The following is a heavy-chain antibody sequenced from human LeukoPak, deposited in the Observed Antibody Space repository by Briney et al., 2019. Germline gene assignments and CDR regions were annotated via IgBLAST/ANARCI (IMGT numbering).Heavy chain of an antibody. CDR3: AIQPTEYYYDSSGQFDY. Sequence: GGSLRLSCAASGFTFSSYGMSWVRQAPGKGLEWVSAISGSGGSTYYADSVKGRFTISRDNSKNTLYLQMNSLRAEDTAVYYCAIQPTEYYYDSSGQFDYWGQGTLVTVSS. V-gene: IGHV3-23*01. CDR1: GFTFSSYG. D-gene: IGHD3-22*01. J-gene: IGHJ4*02. CDR2: ISGSGGST.